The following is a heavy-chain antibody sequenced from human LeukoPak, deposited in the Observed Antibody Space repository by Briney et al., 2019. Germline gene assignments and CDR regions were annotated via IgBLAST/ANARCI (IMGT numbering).Heavy chain of an antibody. Sequence: GGSLRLSCVASGFTFSGYWMAWVCQAPRRGLEWVAHIRHDGSEKNYVDPVKDRFTISRDNARDSLYLEMNSLRADDTAVYYCARDDYLGYWGQGTLVTVSS. CDR1: GFTFSGYW. CDR2: IRHDGSEK. J-gene: IGHJ4*02. V-gene: IGHV3-7*05. D-gene: IGHD3-16*01. CDR3: ARDDYLGY.